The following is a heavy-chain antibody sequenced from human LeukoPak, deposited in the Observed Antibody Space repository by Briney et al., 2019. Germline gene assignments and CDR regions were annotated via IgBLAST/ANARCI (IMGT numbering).Heavy chain of an antibody. Sequence: SETLSLTCTVSGGSISSSSYYWGWVRQPPGKGLEWIGSIYDSGSTYYNPSLKSRVTISVDTSKNQFSLKLSSVTAADTAVYYCARWLRQASYYFDYWGQGTLVTVSS. CDR2: IYDSGST. CDR1: GGSISSSSYY. V-gene: IGHV4-39*07. J-gene: IGHJ4*02. D-gene: IGHD6-19*01. CDR3: ARWLRQASYYFDY.